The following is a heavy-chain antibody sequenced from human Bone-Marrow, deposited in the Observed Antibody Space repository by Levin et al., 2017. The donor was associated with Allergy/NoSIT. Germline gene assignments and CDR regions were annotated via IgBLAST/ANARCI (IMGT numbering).Heavy chain of an antibody. V-gene: IGHV3-9*01. CDR1: GFTFDDYA. CDR3: AKDSSPYYFDSSGYY. CDR2: ISWNSGSI. Sequence: GGSLRLSCAASGFTFDDYAMHWVRQAPGKGLEWVSGISWNSGSIDYADSVKGRFTISRDNAKNSLYLQMNSLRPEDTALYYCAKDSSPYYFDSSGYYWGQGTLVTVSS. D-gene: IGHD3-22*01. J-gene: IGHJ4*02.